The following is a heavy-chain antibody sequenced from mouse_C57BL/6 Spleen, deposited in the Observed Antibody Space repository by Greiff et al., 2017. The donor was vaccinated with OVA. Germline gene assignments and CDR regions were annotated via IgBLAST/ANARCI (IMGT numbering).Heavy chain of an antibody. J-gene: IGHJ2*01. V-gene: IGHV6-3*01. CDR2: IRLKSDNYAT. CDR3: THLYYYGFFDY. CDR1: GFTFSNYW. Sequence: DVQLQESGGGLVQPGGSMKLSCVASGFTFSNYWMNWVRQSPEKGLEWVAQIRLKSDNYATHYAESVKGRFTISRDDSKSSVYLQMNNLRAEDTGIYYCTHLYYYGFFDYWGQGTTLTVSS. D-gene: IGHD1-1*01.